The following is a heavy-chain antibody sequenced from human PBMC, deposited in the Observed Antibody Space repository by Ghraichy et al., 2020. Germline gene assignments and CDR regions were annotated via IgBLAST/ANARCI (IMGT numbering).Heavy chain of an antibody. J-gene: IGHJ4*02. V-gene: IGHV3-15*01. Sequence: GGSLRLSCAASGFTFSNAWMSWVRQAPGKGLEWVGRIKSKTDGGTTDYAAPVKGRFTISRDDSKNTLYLQMNSLKTEDTAVYYCTTSHGKGYGDCLDYWGQGTLVTVSS. CDR3: TTSHGKGYGDCLDY. D-gene: IGHD4-17*01. CDR2: IKSKTDGGTT. CDR1: GFTFSNAW.